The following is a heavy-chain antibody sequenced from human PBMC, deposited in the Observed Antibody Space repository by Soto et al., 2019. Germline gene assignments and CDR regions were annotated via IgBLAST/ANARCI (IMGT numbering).Heavy chain of an antibody. CDR1: GYTCTSYG. CDR2: ISAYNGNT. Sequence: QVQLVQSGAEVKKPGASVKVSCKASGYTCTSYGIIWVRQAPGQGLEWMGWISAYNGNTNYAQKLQGRVTMTTDTSTSTADMELRSLRSDDTAVYYCARGPQQHLVSYYYYGMDVWGQGTTVTDSS. D-gene: IGHD6-13*01. J-gene: IGHJ6*02. V-gene: IGHV1-18*01. CDR3: ARGPQQHLVSYYYYGMDV.